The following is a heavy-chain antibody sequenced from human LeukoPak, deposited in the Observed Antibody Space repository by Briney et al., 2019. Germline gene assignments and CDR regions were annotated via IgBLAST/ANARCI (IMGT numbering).Heavy chain of an antibody. D-gene: IGHD1-26*01. CDR3: TTDLESGSYYLPNFDY. Sequence: GGSLRLSCAASGFIFSDDNMNWVRQAPGKGLEWVGRIKSKTDGGTTDYAAPVKGRFTISRDDSKNTLYLQMNSLKTEDTAVYYCTTDLESGSYYLPNFDYWGQGTLVTVSS. V-gene: IGHV3-15*01. CDR2: IKSKTDGGTT. CDR1: GFIFSDDN. J-gene: IGHJ4*02.